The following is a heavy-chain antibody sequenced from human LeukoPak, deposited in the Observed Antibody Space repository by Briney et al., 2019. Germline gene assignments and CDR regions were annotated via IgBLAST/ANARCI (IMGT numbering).Heavy chain of an antibody. J-gene: IGHJ4*02. CDR3: AKVGVWNPSTFDY. V-gene: IGHV3-30*18. CDR2: ISYDGSNK. D-gene: IGHD3-16*01. CDR1: GFTFSSYG. Sequence: GGSLRLSCAASGFTFSSYGMHWVCQAPGKGLEWVAVISYDGSNKYYADSVKGRFTISRDNSKNTLYLQMNSLRAEDTAVYYCAKVGVWNPSTFDYWGQGTLVTVSS.